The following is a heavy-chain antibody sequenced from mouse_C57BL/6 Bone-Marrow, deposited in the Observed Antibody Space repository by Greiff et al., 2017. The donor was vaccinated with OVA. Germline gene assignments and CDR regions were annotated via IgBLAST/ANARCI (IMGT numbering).Heavy chain of an antibody. CDR1: GFTFSSYA. CDR3: AREEGYSNYVLFDY. V-gene: IGHV5-4*01. J-gene: IGHJ2*01. Sequence: EVHLVESGGGLVKPGGSLKLSCAASGFTFSSYAMSWVRQTPERRLEGAATISDGGSYTYYPDNVKGRFTISRDNAKNNLYLQMSHLKSEDTAMYYCAREEGYSNYVLFDYWGQGTTLTVSS. D-gene: IGHD2-5*01. CDR2: ISDGGSYT.